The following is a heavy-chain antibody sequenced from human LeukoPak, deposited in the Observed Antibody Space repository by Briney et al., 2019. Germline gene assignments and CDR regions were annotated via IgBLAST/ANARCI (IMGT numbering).Heavy chain of an antibody. V-gene: IGHV1-18*01. CDR1: GYTFTSYG. Sequence: GASVKVSCKASGYTFTSYGISWVRQAPGQGLEWMGWISAYNGNTNYAQKLQGRVTMTTDTSTSTAYMELRSLRSDDTAVYYCARRSPYDYVWGSYRFGGNDNDYWGQGTLVTVSS. CDR3: ARRSPYDYVWGSYRFGGNDNDY. CDR2: ISAYNGNT. J-gene: IGHJ4*02. D-gene: IGHD3-16*02.